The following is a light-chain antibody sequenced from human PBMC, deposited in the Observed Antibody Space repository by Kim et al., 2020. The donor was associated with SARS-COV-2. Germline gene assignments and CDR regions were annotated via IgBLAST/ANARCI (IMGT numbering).Light chain of an antibody. V-gene: IGLV1-44*01. CDR3: AAWDDSLNGVV. Sequence: QSVLTQPPSASGTPGQRITISCYGSSSNIEYNTVNWYQQVPGPAPKLLIYTTNQRPSGVPDRFSASKSGTSASLAISGLQSEDEADYYCAAWDDSLNGVVFGGGTKLTVL. J-gene: IGLJ2*01. CDR2: TTN. CDR1: SSNIEYNT.